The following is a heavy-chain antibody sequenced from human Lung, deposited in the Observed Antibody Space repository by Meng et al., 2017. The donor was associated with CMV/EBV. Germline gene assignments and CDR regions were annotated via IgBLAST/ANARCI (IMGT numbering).Heavy chain of an antibody. V-gene: IGHV1-18*01. CDR3: ARDIPDYYDTSGYYDSPDY. CDR2: ISAYNGNT. J-gene: IGHJ4*02. D-gene: IGHD3-22*01. CDR1: GYTFTSYG. Sequence: ASVXVSXKASGYTFTSYGISWVRQAPGQGLEWMGWISAYNGNTNYAQNLQGRVTMTTDTSTSTAYMELRSLRSDDTAVYYCARDIPDYYDTSGYYDSPDYWGQG.